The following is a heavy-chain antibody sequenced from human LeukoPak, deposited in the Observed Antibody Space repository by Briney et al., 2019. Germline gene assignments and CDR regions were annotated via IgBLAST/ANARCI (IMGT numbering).Heavy chain of an antibody. CDR2: IRTKTDGGTT. V-gene: IGHV3-15*01. Sequence: GGSLRLSCAASGFIFSNAWMSWVRQAPGKGLEWVGRIRTKTDGGTTDYAAPVKGRFTISRDDSKNTLYMQMNSLKIEDTAVYYCIRDRFSSGWYLDNWGQGTLVTVSS. CDR3: IRDRFSSGWYLDN. D-gene: IGHD6-19*01. CDR1: GFIFSNAW. J-gene: IGHJ4*02.